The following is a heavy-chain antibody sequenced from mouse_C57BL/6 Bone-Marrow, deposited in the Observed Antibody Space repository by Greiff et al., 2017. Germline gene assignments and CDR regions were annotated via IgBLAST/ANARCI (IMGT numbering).Heavy chain of an antibody. CDR2: IWRGGST. CDR3: AKDYYYGTYAMDY. CDR1: GFSLTSYG. D-gene: IGHD1-1*01. V-gene: IGHV2-5*01. Sequence: VQLQQSGPGLVQPSQCLSITCTVSGFSLTSYGVHWVRQSSGKGLEWLGVIWRGGSTDYNAAFMSRLSITKDNSKSQVFFKMNSLQADDTAIYYCAKDYYYGTYAMDYWGQGTSVTVSS. J-gene: IGHJ4*01.